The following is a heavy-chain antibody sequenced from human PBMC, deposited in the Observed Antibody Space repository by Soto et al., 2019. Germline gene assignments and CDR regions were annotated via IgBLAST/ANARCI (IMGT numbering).Heavy chain of an antibody. CDR2: MNPNTGST. V-gene: IGHV1-8*01. D-gene: IGHD3-3*01. CDR1: GYTFTSYD. J-gene: IGHJ3*01. CDR3: ATNYDFWSGYFHSREGGFDF. Sequence: QVQLVQSGAEVKRPGASVKVACKASGYTFTSYDVNWVRQATGHGLEWMGWMNPNTGSTGYAQKFQGRVTMTRNTSINTAYMELSSLISEDTAVYYCATNYDFWSGYFHSREGGFDFWGQGTLLIVSS.